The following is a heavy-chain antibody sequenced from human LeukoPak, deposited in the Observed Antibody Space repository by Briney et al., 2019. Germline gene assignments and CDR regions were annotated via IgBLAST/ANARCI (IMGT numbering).Heavy chain of an antibody. Sequence: PGGSVRLSCVSSGFTFSIYGMHWLHQAPGKGLEWVAVISYDGSIKYYADSVKGRFTISRDNSKNTLYLQMNSLRAEDTAVYYCAKDVSLRLYSGSYDYWGQGTLVTVSS. CDR3: AKDVSLRLYSGSYDY. CDR2: ISYDGSIK. CDR1: GFTFSIYG. V-gene: IGHV3-30*18. J-gene: IGHJ4*02. D-gene: IGHD1-26*01.